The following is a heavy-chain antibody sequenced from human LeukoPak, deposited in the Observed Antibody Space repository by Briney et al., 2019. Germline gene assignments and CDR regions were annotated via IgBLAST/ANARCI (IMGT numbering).Heavy chain of an antibody. CDR1: GDSMSRNDYY. V-gene: IGHV4-39*02. J-gene: IGHJ4*02. Sequence: SETLSLTCTVSGDSMSRNDYYWGWIRQPPGQGLEWIASIYSGGSTYYNPSLKSRIAISADSSESPLSLRLSSVTVADTAVYYSAATSIYYRISATDYWGQGVLVTVSS. D-gene: IGHD3-10*01. CDR2: IYSGGST. CDR3: AATSIYYRISATDY.